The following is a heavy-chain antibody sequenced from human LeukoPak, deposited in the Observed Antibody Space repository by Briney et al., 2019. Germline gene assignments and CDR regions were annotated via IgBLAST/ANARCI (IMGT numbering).Heavy chain of an antibody. CDR3: ARALGGYYSRWFDP. J-gene: IGHJ5*02. CDR1: GGSISSYY. V-gene: IGHV4-59*08. D-gene: IGHD3-10*01. Sequence: SETLSLTCTVSGGSISSYYWSWIRQPPGKGLEWIGYIYYSGSTNYNPSLKGRVTISVDTSKNQFSLKLSSVTAADTAVYYCARALGGYYSRWFDPWGQGTLVTVSS. CDR2: IYYSGST.